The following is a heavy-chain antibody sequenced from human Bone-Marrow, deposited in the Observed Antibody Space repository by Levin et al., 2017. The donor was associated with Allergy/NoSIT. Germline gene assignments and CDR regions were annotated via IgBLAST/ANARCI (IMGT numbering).Heavy chain of an antibody. D-gene: IGHD1-7*01. J-gene: IGHJ3*01. CDR3: ARVGNYAVVADAFDL. V-gene: IGHV3-20*04. CDR1: QFIFDDHA. Sequence: RGESLKISCAASQFIFDDHAMSWVRQAPGKGLEWVSGITWNSGTTGYADSVKCRFTISRDNAKNTLYLQMNSLRVEDTALYYCARVGNYAVVADAFDLWGQGTMVTVSS. CDR2: ITWNSGTT.